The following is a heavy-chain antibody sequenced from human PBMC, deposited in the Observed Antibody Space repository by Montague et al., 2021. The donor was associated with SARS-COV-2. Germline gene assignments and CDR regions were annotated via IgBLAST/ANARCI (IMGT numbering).Heavy chain of an antibody. Sequence: TLSLTCTVSGGSISSSGYYWSWIRQHPGKGLEWIGYIYHTGSTHYNPSLKSRVTISKETSKNHFSLDPSSVTAADSAVYYCARDSGYYDSSGYSYDAFDIWGQGTKVTVSS. D-gene: IGHD3-22*01. CDR1: GGSISSSGYY. V-gene: IGHV4-31*03. J-gene: IGHJ3*02. CDR2: IYHTGST. CDR3: ARDSGYYDSSGYSYDAFDI.